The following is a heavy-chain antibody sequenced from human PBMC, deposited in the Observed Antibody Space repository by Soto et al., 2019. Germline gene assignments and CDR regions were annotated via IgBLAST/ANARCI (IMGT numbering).Heavy chain of an antibody. J-gene: IGHJ6*02. V-gene: IGHV5-51*01. D-gene: IGHD6-6*01. CDR3: ARTRSFTLGFYYDGMDV. Sequence: GECLKISCQGSGYSFASYWIGWVRQMPGKDLERMGIIYPGDSDTRYSPSFQGQVTISADKSLRTAYLQWTSLKASDTALYYCARTRSFTLGFYYDGMDVWGQGTTVTVSS. CDR2: IYPGDSDT. CDR1: GYSFASYW.